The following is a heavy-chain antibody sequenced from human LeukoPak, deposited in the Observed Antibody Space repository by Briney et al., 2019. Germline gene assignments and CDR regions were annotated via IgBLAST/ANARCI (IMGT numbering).Heavy chain of an antibody. CDR2: IYYSGST. Sequence: PSETLSLTCTVSGGSISSGGYYWSWIRQHPGKGLEWIGYIYYSGSTYYNPSLKSRVTISVDTSKNQFSLKLSSVTAADTAVYYCARAIDVYAIRPDAFDNWGQGTMVTVSS. J-gene: IGHJ3*02. V-gene: IGHV4-31*03. CDR3: ARAIDVYAIRPDAFDN. CDR1: GGSISSGGYY. D-gene: IGHD2-8*01.